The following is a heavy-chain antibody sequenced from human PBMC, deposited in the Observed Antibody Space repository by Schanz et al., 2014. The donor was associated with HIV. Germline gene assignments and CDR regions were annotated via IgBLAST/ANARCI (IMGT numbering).Heavy chain of an antibody. CDR1: GGSISSGGYY. Sequence: QVQLQESGPGLVKPSQTLSLTCTVSGGSISSGGYYWSWIRQHPGKGLEWIGYTYHSGITNYNPSRKSRVSISVDTSENQFSLKLSSVTAADTAVYYCARSRTGVVTDNNWFDPWGQGTLVTVSS. J-gene: IGHJ5*02. V-gene: IGHV4-31*03. D-gene: IGHD3-3*01. CDR2: TYHSGIT. CDR3: ARSRTGVVTDNNWFDP.